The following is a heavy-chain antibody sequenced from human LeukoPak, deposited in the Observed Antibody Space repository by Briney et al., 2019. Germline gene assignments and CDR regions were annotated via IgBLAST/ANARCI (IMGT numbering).Heavy chain of an antibody. V-gene: IGHV4-30-2*01. J-gene: IGHJ3*02. CDR1: GGSISSGGYS. D-gene: IGHD3-3*01. CDR3: ARDPGLEAFDN. Sequence: SETLSLTCAVSGGSISSGGYSWSWIRQPPGKGLEWIGYIYHSGSTYYNPSLKSRVTISVDRSKNQFSLKLSSVTAADTAVYYCARDPGLEAFDNWGQGTMVTVSS. CDR2: IYHSGST.